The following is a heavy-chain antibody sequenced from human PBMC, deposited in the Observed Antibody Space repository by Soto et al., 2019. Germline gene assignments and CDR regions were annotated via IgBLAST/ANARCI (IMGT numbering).Heavy chain of an antibody. Sequence: GGSLRLSCAASGFTFSSYDMHWVRQAPGKGLEWVAFISYDGSNKYYAVSVKGRFTISRDNSEDTLYLQMNTPRTEDTAVYYCARDIASALGFDPWGQGTLVTVPQ. D-gene: IGHD6-13*01. CDR3: ARDIASALGFDP. V-gene: IGHV3-30-3*01. J-gene: IGHJ5*02. CDR1: GFTFSSYD. CDR2: ISYDGSNK.